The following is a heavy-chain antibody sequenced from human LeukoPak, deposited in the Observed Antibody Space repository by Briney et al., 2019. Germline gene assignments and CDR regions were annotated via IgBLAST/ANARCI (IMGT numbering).Heavy chain of an antibody. V-gene: IGHV1-2*02. CDR3: ARLVGRDGYNMDY. Sequence: ASVKVSCKASGYTFTGSYMHWVRQAPGQGLEWVGWINPNSGGTNYAQKFQGRVTVTRDTSISTAYMELSRLRSDDTAVYYCARLVGRDGYNMDYWGQGTLVTVSS. D-gene: IGHD5-24*01. CDR1: GYTFTGSY. CDR2: INPNSGGT. J-gene: IGHJ4*02.